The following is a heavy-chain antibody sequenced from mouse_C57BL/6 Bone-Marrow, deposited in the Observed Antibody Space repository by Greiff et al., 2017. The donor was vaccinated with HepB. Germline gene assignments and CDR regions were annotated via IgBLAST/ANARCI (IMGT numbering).Heavy chain of an antibody. Sequence: VHLVESGAELMKPGASVKLSCKATGYTFTGYWIEWVKQRPGHGLEWIGEILPGSGSTNYNEKFKGKATFTADTSSNTAYMQLSSLTTEDSAIYYCARTDYYGSSSLLWYFDVWGTGTTVTVSS. J-gene: IGHJ1*03. CDR3: ARTDYYGSSSLLWYFDV. D-gene: IGHD1-1*01. CDR1: GYTFTGYW. CDR2: ILPGSGST. V-gene: IGHV1-9*01.